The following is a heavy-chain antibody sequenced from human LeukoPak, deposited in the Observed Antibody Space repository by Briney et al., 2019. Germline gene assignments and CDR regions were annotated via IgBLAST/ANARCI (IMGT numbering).Heavy chain of an antibody. CDR1: GGSISSGGYY. J-gene: IGHJ4*02. Sequence: SETLSLTCTVSGGSISSGGYYWSWIRQHPGKGLEWIGYIYYSGSTYYNPSLKSRVTISVDTSKNQFSLKLSSVTAADTAVYYCARVVSNGYSYGYTIDYWGQRTLVTVSS. D-gene: IGHD5-18*01. CDR3: ARVVSNGYSYGYTIDY. CDR2: IYYSGST. V-gene: IGHV4-31*03.